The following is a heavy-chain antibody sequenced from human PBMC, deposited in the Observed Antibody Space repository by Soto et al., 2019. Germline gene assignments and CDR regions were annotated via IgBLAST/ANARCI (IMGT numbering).Heavy chain of an antibody. V-gene: IGHV4-39*01. CDR2: IYYSGST. Sequence: WETLSLTCTVSVGSISSSSYYWGWIRQPPGKGLEWIGSIYYSGSTYYNPSLKSRVTISVDTSKNQFSLKLSSVTAADTVVFYCARHARIAARRGSYFDYWGQGTLVTVSS. J-gene: IGHJ4*02. D-gene: IGHD6-6*01. CDR1: VGSISSSSYY. CDR3: ARHARIAARRGSYFDY.